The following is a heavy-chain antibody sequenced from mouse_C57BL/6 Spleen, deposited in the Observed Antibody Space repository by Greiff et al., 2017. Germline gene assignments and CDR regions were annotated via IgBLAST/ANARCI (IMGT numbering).Heavy chain of an antibody. CDR2: IYPGDGDT. Sequence: LQESGPELVKPGASVKISCKASGYAFSSSWLNWVKQRPGKGLEWIGRIYPGDGDTNYNGKFKGKATLTADKSSSTAYMQLSSLTSEDSAVYFCARSGSSGYWGQGTTLTVSS. CDR1: GYAFSSSW. D-gene: IGHD3-2*02. V-gene: IGHV1-82*01. CDR3: ARSGSSGY. J-gene: IGHJ2*01.